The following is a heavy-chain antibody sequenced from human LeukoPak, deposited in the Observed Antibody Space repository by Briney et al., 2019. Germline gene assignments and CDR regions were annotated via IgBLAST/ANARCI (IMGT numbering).Heavy chain of an antibody. CDR1: GFTFSHYW. CDR3: ARDADSSSWSMYYYYGMDV. Sequence: GGSLRLSCVVSGFTFSHYWMNWVRQAPGKGLEWVSSISSSSSYIYYADSMKGRFTISRDNAKNSLYLQMNSLRAEDTAVYYCARDADSSSWSMYYYYGMDVWGQGTTVTVSS. V-gene: IGHV3-21*01. D-gene: IGHD6-13*01. CDR2: ISSSSSYI. J-gene: IGHJ6*02.